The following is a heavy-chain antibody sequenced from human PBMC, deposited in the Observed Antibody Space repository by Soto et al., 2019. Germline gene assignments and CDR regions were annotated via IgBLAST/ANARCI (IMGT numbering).Heavy chain of an antibody. CDR3: SRSLDS. CDR1: GFTFTNYA. V-gene: IGHV3-7*01. J-gene: IGHJ4*02. Sequence: GSLRLACAASGFTFTNYALHWVRQAPGKGLEWVANINPDGSEKHYVDSVKGRFTISRDNARSSLYLQMSSLTAEDSALYYCSRSLDSWGQGTRVTVYS. CDR2: INPDGSEK.